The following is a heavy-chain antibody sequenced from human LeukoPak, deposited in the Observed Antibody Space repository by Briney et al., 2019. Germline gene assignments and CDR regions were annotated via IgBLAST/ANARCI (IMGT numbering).Heavy chain of an antibody. CDR2: ISGSGGST. Sequence: GGSLRLSCAASGFTFSSYAMSWVRQAPGKGLEWVSAISGSGGSTYYADSVKGRFTISRDNSKNTLYLQMNSLRAEDTAVYYCAKSGRITIFGVVMSGMDVWGQGTTVTVSS. V-gene: IGHV3-23*01. CDR1: GFTFSSYA. J-gene: IGHJ6*02. D-gene: IGHD3-3*01. CDR3: AKSGRITIFGVVMSGMDV.